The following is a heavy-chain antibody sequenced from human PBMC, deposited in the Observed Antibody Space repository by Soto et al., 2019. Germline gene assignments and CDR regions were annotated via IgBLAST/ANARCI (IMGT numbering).Heavy chain of an antibody. V-gene: IGHV5-51*01. Sequence: GESLKISCQGSGYSFTSYWIGWVRQMPGKGLEWMGIIYPGDSDTRYSPSFQGQVTISADKSITTAYLQWSSLKASDTAMYFCARGGYCGNRGNVFDIWGQGTMVTVSS. CDR1: GYSFTSYW. CDR3: ARGGYCGNRGNVFDI. J-gene: IGHJ3*02. CDR2: IYPGDSDT. D-gene: IGHD3-10*01.